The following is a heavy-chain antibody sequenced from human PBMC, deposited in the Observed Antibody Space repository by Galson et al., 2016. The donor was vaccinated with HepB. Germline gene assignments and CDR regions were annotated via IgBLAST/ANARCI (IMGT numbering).Heavy chain of an antibody. CDR3: ERGTIFGVANFDS. D-gene: IGHD3-3*01. CDR1: GGSISSGSYY. Sequence: TLSLTCTVSGGSISSGSYYWSWIRQPAGKGLEWIGRIYTSGSTNYNPSLKSRVTISVDTAKNQFSLKLSSVTAADTAVYYFERGTIFGVANFDSWGQGTLVTVSS. J-gene: IGHJ4*02. V-gene: IGHV4-61*02. CDR2: IYTSGST.